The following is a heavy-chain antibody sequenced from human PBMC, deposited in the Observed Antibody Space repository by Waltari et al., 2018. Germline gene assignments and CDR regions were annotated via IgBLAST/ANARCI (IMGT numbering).Heavy chain of an antibody. CDR2: IRYDGSNK. Sequence: QVQLVESGGGVVQPGGSLRLSCAASGFTFSSYGMHWVRQAPGKGLEWVAFIRYDGSNKYYADSVKGRFTISRDNSKNTLYLQMNSLRAEDTAVYYCAKDISSSSRNWYFDLWGRGTLVTVSS. V-gene: IGHV3-30*02. J-gene: IGHJ2*01. CDR1: GFTFSSYG. CDR3: AKDISSSSRNWYFDL. D-gene: IGHD6-6*01.